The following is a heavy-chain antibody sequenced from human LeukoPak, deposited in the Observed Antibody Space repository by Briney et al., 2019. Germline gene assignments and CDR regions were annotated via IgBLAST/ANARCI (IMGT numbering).Heavy chain of an antibody. CDR3: AKSVKSYDFWSGYPDPPDY. CDR1: GYTFTSYG. Sequence: ASVKVSCKASGYTFTSYGISWVRQAPGQGLEWMGWISAYNGNTNYAQKLQGRVTMTTDTSTSTAYMELRSLRSDDTAVYYCAKSVKSYDFWSGYPDPPDYWGQGTLVTVSS. V-gene: IGHV1-18*01. D-gene: IGHD3-3*01. CDR2: ISAYNGNT. J-gene: IGHJ4*02.